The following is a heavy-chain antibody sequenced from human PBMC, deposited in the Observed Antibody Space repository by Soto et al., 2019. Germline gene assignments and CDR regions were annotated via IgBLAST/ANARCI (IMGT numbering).Heavy chain of an antibody. V-gene: IGHV4-34*01. J-gene: IGHJ6*02. CDR2: LDHSGGT. D-gene: IGHD6-19*01. CDR3: AREDSYGWSGESLDV. Sequence: QVQLQQWGAGLLKASETLSLTCAVVGDSLRGQSWNWIRQSPGKGLEWIGELDHSGGTNYNPSLKSRVIMSYDTSKNQFSLTLTSVTAADTAVYYCAREDSYGWSGESLDVWGQGTTVTVSS. CDR1: GDSLRGQS.